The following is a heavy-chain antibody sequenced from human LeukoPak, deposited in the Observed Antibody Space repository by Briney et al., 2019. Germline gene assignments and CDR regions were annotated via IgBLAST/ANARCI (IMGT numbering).Heavy chain of an antibody. J-gene: IGHJ5*02. CDR1: GGSISSSSYY. CDR3: ARGYHGGDL. D-gene: IGHD2-15*01. CDR2: IYYSGST. V-gene: IGHV4-39*07. Sequence: PSETLSLTCISGGSISSSSYYWGWIRQPPGKGLEWIGSIYYSGSTYYNPSLKSRLTISVDTSKNQFSLKLSSVTAADTAVYYCARGYHGGDLWGQGTLVTVSS.